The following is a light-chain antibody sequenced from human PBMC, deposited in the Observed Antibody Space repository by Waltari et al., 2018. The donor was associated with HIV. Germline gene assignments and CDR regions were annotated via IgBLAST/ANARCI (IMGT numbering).Light chain of an antibody. CDR3: AAWDDSLSGGV. J-gene: IGLJ3*02. V-gene: IGLV1-47*01. CDR2: RNN. Sequence: QSVLTQPPSASGTPGQRVTISCSGSSSNIGSKYVYWYQQLPGTAPKLLIYRNNPRPSGVPDRFSCSKSGTSASLAISVLRSEDEADYYCAAWDDSLSGGVFCGGTKLTVL. CDR1: SSNIGSKY.